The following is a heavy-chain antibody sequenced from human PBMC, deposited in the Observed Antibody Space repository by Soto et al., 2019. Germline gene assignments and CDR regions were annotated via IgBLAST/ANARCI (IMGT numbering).Heavy chain of an antibody. D-gene: IGHD3-16*01. CDR3: AQRGRYYFDS. CDR1: GFSFSAYS. Sequence: PGGSLRLSCAASGFSFSAYSVNWVRQAPGKGLEWVSSISSSGTYKSYTDSVKGRFTISRDNAKNSLYLQLNNLRVDDTALYYCAQRGRYYFDSWGQGMLGTVSS. CDR2: ISSSGTYK. V-gene: IGHV3-21*01. J-gene: IGHJ4*02.